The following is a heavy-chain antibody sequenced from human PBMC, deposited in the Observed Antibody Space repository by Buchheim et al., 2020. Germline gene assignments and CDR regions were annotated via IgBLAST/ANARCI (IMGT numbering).Heavy chain of an antibody. J-gene: IGHJ4*02. CDR1: GFTFSSYG. CDR3: ARHYYYDSSGYYGGPPQDDFDY. V-gene: IGHV3-33*01. CDR2: IWYDGSNK. D-gene: IGHD3-22*01. Sequence: QVQLVESGGGVVQPGRSLRLSCAASGFTFSSYGMHWVRQAPGKGLEWVAVIWYDGSNKYYADSVKGRFTISRDNSKNTLYLQMNSLRAEDTAVYYCARHYYYDSSGYYGGPPQDDFDYWGQGTL.